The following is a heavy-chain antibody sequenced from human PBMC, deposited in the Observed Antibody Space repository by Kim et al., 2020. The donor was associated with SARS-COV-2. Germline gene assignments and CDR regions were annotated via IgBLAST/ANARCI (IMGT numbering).Heavy chain of an antibody. CDR2: ISGSGGST. Sequence: GGSLRLSCAASGFTFSSYAMSWVRQAPGKGLEWVSAISGSGGSTYYADSVKGRFTISRDNSKNTLYLQMNSLRAEDTAVYYCAKDGGTYGSGISLGDYFDYWGQGTLVTVSS. D-gene: IGHD3-10*01. J-gene: IGHJ4*02. CDR3: AKDGGTYGSGISLGDYFDY. CDR1: GFTFSSYA. V-gene: IGHV3-23*01.